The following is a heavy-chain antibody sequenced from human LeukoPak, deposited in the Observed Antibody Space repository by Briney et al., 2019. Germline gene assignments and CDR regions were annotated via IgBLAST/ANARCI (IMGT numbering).Heavy chain of an antibody. Sequence: ASVKVSCKASGYTFTGYYMHWVRQAPGQGLEWMGWINPNSGGTNYAQKFQGRVTMTRDTSISTAYMELSRLRSDDTAVYYCARDLSSLGWLFEFWFDPWGQGTLVTVSS. J-gene: IGHJ5*02. CDR2: INPNSGGT. D-gene: IGHD3-3*01. CDR3: ARDLSSLGWLFEFWFDP. CDR1: GYTFTGYY. V-gene: IGHV1-2*02.